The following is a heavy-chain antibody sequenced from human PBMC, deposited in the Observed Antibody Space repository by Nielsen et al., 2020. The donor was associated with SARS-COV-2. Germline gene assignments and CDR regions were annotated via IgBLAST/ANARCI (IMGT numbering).Heavy chain of an antibody. Sequence: SETLSLTCTVSGGSISSYYWSWIRQPPGKGLEWIGYIYYSGSTNYNPSLKSRVTISVDTSKNQFSLKLSSVTAADTAVYYCARVLLTRRIYCSGGSCYSGSFDYWGQGTLVTVSS. V-gene: IGHV4-59*01. J-gene: IGHJ4*02. D-gene: IGHD2-15*01. CDR3: ARVLLTRRIYCSGGSCYSGSFDY. CDR2: IYYSGST. CDR1: GGSISSYY.